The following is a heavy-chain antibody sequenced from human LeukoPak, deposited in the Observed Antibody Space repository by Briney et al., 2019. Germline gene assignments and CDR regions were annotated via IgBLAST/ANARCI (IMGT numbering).Heavy chain of an antibody. CDR3: ARVSGSGTALDAFDI. Sequence: SETLSLTCAVSGYSISSCHYWGWIRQPPGKGLEWIGSMYHSGSTYFNPSLKSRVTILVDTSKNQFSLTLSSVTAADTAVYFCARVSGSGTALDAFDIWGQGTMVIVSS. CDR2: MYHSGST. CDR1: GYSISSCHY. J-gene: IGHJ3*02. D-gene: IGHD1-1*01. V-gene: IGHV4-38-2*01.